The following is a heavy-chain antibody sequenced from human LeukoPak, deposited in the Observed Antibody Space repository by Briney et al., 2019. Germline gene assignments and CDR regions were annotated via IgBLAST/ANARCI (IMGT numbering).Heavy chain of an antibody. CDR1: GFTFSNYA. CDR2: INHSGST. Sequence: GSLRLSCAASGFTFSNYAMSWVRQPPGKGLEWIGEINHSGSTNYNPSLKSRVTISVDTSKNQFSLKLSSVTAADTAVYYCARGRPRGYCSSTSCSDFDYWGQGTLVTVSS. D-gene: IGHD2-2*01. V-gene: IGHV4-34*01. CDR3: ARGRPRGYCSSTSCSDFDY. J-gene: IGHJ4*02.